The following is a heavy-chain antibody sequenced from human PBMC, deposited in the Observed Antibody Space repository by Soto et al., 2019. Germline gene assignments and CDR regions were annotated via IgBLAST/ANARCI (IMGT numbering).Heavy chain of an antibody. D-gene: IGHD3-10*01. J-gene: IGHJ4*02. Sequence: SEALSLTCTVSGGSISSDYWSWIRQPPGKGLEWIGYIYYSGSTNYNPSLKSRVTISVDTSKNQFSLKLNSMTAADTAVYYCARHNYGSGSTYFDYWGQGPLVTVSS. V-gene: IGHV4-59*08. CDR3: ARHNYGSGSTYFDY. CDR2: IYYSGST. CDR1: GGSISSDY.